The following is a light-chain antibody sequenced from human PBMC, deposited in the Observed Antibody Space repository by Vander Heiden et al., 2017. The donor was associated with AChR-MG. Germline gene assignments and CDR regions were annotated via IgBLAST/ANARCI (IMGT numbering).Light chain of an antibody. Sequence: QSVLTQPPSVSGAPGQRVTISCTGSSSNIGAGSDVHWYQLLPGTAPKLLIYDNNNRPSGVPDRFSGSKSDTSASLDIAGLQPEDEADYYCQSYDSALTTVVFGGGTKLT. V-gene: IGLV1-40*01. CDR1: SSNIGAGSD. CDR3: QSYDSALTTVV. CDR2: DNN. J-gene: IGLJ2*01.